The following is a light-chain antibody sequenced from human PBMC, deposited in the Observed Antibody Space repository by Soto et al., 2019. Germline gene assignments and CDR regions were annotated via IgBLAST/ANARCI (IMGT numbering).Light chain of an antibody. J-gene: IGKJ5*01. V-gene: IGKV1-9*01. Sequence: DIQLTQSPSFLSASVGDRVTITCRASQGISSYLAWYQQKPGKAPKLLIYAASTLQSGVPSRFSGSGSGTEFTLTISRLQPEDFATYYCQQLNSYPITFGQGTHWRI. CDR1: QGISSY. CDR2: AAS. CDR3: QQLNSYPIT.